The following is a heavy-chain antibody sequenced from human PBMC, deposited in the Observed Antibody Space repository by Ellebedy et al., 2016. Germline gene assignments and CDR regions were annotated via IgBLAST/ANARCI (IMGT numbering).Heavy chain of an antibody. CDR2: IFTSGSF. CDR1: GGSISRYF. CDR3: ARVHCSITTCDYYYMDV. D-gene: IGHD1-1*01. Sequence: SETLSLTCIVSGGSISRYFWSWIRQPAGKGLEWIGRIFTSGSFNYNPSLMSRVTMSVVTSKNQSSLRLNSVTTADTAVYYCARVHCSITTCDYYYMDVWGKGTTVTVSS. J-gene: IGHJ6*03. V-gene: IGHV4-4*07.